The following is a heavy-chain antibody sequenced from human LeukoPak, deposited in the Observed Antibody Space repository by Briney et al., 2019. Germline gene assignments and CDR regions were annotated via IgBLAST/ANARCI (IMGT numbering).Heavy chain of an antibody. J-gene: IGHJ6*02. CDR1: GFTFSSYG. D-gene: IGHD1-1*01. V-gene: IGHV3-33*01. CDR2: IWYDGSNK. Sequence: GGSLRLSCAASGFTFSSYGMHWVRQAPGKGLEWVAVIWYDGSNKYYADSVKGRFTISRDNSKNTLYLQMNSLRAEGTAVYYCARDPGRLDRGNDYYYGMDVWGQGTTVTVSS. CDR3: ARDPGRLDRGNDYYYGMDV.